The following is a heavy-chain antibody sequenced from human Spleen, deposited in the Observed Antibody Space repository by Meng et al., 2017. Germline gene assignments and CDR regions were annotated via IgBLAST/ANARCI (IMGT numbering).Heavy chain of an antibody. D-gene: IGHD2-21*01. J-gene: IGHJ4*02. Sequence: QVQLQESGPGLVTPSQTLSLTCTVSGGSISSVDYYWSWIRQPPGKGLEWIGYIYNSGSTYYNPSLKSRVTISVDTSKNQFSLKLRFVTAADTAVYYCAREGRSHQVGVSVYWGQGNLVTVSS. CDR2: IYNSGST. CDR1: GGSISSVDYY. V-gene: IGHV4-30-4*01. CDR3: AREGRSHQVGVSVY.